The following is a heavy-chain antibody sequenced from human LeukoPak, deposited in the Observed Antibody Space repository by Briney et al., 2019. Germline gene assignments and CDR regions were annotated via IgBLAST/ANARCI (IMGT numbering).Heavy chain of an antibody. D-gene: IGHD3-10*01. Sequence: GASVKVSCKASGYTFTSYGISWVRQAPGQGLEWMGWISAYNGNTNYAQKLQGRVTTTTDTSTSTAYMELRSLRSDDTAVYYCAREASPYYGSGSYYQNPYYFDYWGQGTLVTVSS. CDR1: GYTFTSYG. CDR3: AREASPYYGSGSYYQNPYYFDY. V-gene: IGHV1-18*01. CDR2: ISAYNGNT. J-gene: IGHJ4*02.